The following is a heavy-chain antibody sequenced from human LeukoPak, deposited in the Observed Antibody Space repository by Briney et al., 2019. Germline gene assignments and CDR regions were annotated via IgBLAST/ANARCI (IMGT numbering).Heavy chain of an antibody. V-gene: IGHV1-18*01. Sequence: GASVKVSCKASGYTFTSYGISWVRQAPGQGLEWMGWISAYNGNTNYAQKLQSRVTMTTDTSTSTAYMELRSLRSDDTAVYYCARDRMAYCGGDCYPDAFDIWGQGTMVTVSS. CDR2: ISAYNGNT. CDR1: GYTFTSYG. D-gene: IGHD2-21*02. J-gene: IGHJ3*02. CDR3: ARDRMAYCGGDCYPDAFDI.